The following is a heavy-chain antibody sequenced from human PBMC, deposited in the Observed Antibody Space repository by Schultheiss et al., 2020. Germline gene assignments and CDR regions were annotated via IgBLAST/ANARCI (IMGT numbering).Heavy chain of an antibody. CDR2: INHSGST. V-gene: IGHV4-34*01. Sequence: SETLSLTCAVYGGSFSGYYWSWIRQPPGKGLEWIGEINHSGSTNYNPSLKSRVTISVDTSKNQFSLKLSSVTAADTAVYYCARGRITIFGGNYYGMDVWGEGSTVTVS. CDR1: GGSFSGYY. D-gene: IGHD3-3*01. J-gene: IGHJ6*02. CDR3: ARGRITIFGGNYYGMDV.